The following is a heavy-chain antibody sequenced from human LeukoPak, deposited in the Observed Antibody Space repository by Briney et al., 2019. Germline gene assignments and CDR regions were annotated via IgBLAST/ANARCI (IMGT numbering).Heavy chain of an antibody. CDR3: ARASFGDPGYMDV. Sequence: ASVKVSCKASGYTFTSYYMHWVRQAPGQGLEWMGIINPSGGSTSYAQKFQGRVTMTRDMSTSTVYMELSSLRSEDTAVYYCARASFGDPGYMDVWGEGTTVTISS. D-gene: IGHD2/OR15-2a*01. CDR2: INPSGGST. J-gene: IGHJ6*03. CDR1: GYTFTSYY. V-gene: IGHV1-46*01.